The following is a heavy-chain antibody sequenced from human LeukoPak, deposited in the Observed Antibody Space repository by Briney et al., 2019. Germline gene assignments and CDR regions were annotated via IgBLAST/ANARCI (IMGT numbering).Heavy chain of an antibody. Sequence: SETLSLTCAVSGGSISSSNWWSWVRQPPGKGLEWIGEIYHSGSTNYNPSLKSRVTISVDKSKNQFSLKLSSVTAADTAVYYCARGGSGSGWSNYYYYYMDVWGKGTTVTISS. CDR2: IYHSGST. CDR1: GGSISSSNW. V-gene: IGHV4-4*02. D-gene: IGHD6-19*01. CDR3: ARGGSGSGWSNYYYYYMDV. J-gene: IGHJ6*03.